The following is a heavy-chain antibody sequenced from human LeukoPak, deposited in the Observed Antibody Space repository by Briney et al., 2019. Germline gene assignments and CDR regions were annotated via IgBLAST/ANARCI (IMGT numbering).Heavy chain of an antibody. Sequence: GGSLRLSCAASGFTFSDYYMAWIRQAPGKGPVWVSYISSSSAYTNYADSVKGRFAISRDNANDSLYLQMNSLRAEDTAVYYCARDPTGSNWFDSWGQGTLVTVSS. J-gene: IGHJ5*01. CDR2: ISSSSAYT. V-gene: IGHV3-11*06. CDR3: ARDPTGSNWFDS. CDR1: GFTFSDYY. D-gene: IGHD1-1*01.